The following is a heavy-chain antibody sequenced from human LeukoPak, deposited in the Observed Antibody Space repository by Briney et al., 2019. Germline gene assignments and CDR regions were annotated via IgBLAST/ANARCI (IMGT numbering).Heavy chain of an antibody. J-gene: IGHJ4*02. CDR3: AKEYARYCSGGSCPDH. D-gene: IGHD2-15*01. CDR2: ISGSGGST. V-gene: IGHV3-23*01. Sequence: GGSLRLSCAASGFTFSSYAMSWVRQAPGKGLEWVSAISGSGGSTYYADSVKGRFTISRDNSKNTLYPQMNSLRAEDTAVYYCAKEYARYCSGGSCPDHWGQGTLVTVSS. CDR1: GFTFSSYA.